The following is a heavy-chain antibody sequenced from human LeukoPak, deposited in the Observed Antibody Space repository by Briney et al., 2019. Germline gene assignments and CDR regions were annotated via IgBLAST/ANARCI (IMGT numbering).Heavy chain of an antibody. Sequence: PGGSLRLSCAASGFTFSSYWMSWVRQAPGKGLEWVANIKQDGSEKYYVDSVKGRFTISRDNAKNSLYLQMNSLRAEDTAVYYCAGDQVWYPYGGYDYWGQGTLVTVSS. CDR2: IKQDGSEK. CDR3: AGDQVWYPYGGYDY. D-gene: IGHD5-12*01. J-gene: IGHJ4*02. V-gene: IGHV3-7*01. CDR1: GFTFSSYW.